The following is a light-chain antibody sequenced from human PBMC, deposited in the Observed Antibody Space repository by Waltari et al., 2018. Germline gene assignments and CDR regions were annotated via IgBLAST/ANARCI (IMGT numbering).Light chain of an antibody. CDR1: QDVSTW. J-gene: IGKJ4*01. Sequence: DIQMTQPPSSVSASIGARVTTSCRASQDVSTWVAWYQQKPGKAPNLLISAASSLQSGVPSRFSGSGSGTDFTLTISGLQPEDFTIYFCQQTDSFPLTFGGGTKVELK. CDR2: AAS. V-gene: IGKV1-12*01. CDR3: QQTDSFPLT.